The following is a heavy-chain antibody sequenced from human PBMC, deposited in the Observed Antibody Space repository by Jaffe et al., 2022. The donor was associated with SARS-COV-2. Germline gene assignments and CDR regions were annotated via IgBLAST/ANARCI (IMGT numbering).Heavy chain of an antibody. J-gene: IGHJ4*02. CDR3: AKSTGYSYGYN. Sequence: EVQLEESGGGLVQPGESLKLSCAASGFTFSNSAVTWVRQAPGEGLEWVASISGSGRELYYADSVKGRFTISRDNSKNMAYLQINSLRAEDTATYYCAKSTGYSYGYNWGQGTLVTVSS. CDR2: ISGSGREL. V-gene: IGHV3-23*04. D-gene: IGHD5-18*01. CDR1: GFTFSNSA.